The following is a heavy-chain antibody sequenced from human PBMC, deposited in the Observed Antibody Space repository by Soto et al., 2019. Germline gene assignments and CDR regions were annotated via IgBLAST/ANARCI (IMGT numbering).Heavy chain of an antibody. CDR1: GGTFSSYT. Sequence: QVQLVQSGAEVKKPGSSVKVSCKASGGTFSSYTISWVRQAPGQGLEWMGRIIPILGIANYAQKFQGRVTITADKSTSTAYMELSSLRSEDTAVYYCARDHRGYSGYEAYYNDMDVWGQGTTVTVSS. D-gene: IGHD5-12*01. J-gene: IGHJ6*02. V-gene: IGHV1-69*08. CDR2: IIPILGIA. CDR3: ARDHRGYSGYEAYYNDMDV.